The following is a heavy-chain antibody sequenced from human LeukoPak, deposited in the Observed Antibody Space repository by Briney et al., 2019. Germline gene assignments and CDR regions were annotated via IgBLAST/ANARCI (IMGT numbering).Heavy chain of an antibody. V-gene: IGHV4-39*01. J-gene: IGHJ4*02. D-gene: IGHD3-10*01. Sequence: SETLSLTCTVSGGSISSSSYYWGWIRQPPGKGLEWIGSIYYSGSTYYNPSLKSRVTISVDTSKNQFSLKLSSVTAADTAVYYCARRGSGKYFDYWGQGTLVTVSS. CDR2: IYYSGST. CDR1: GGSISSSSYY. CDR3: ARRGSGKYFDY.